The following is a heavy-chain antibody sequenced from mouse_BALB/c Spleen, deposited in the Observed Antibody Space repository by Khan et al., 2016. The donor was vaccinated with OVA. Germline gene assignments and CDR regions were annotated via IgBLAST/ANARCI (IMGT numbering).Heavy chain of an antibody. CDR3: AREGDDGGLAY. CDR2: ISNRGSTT. J-gene: IGHJ3*01. Sequence: EVELVESGGGLVQPGGSLKLSCATSGFTFSDYYMYWVRQTPEKRLEWVAYISNRGSTTYYPDPVRGRFTISRDTAKNTLYLQTSRLKAEDTAMYYCAREGDDGGLAYWGQGTLVTVSA. CDR1: GFTFSDYY. D-gene: IGHD2-3*01. V-gene: IGHV5-12*02.